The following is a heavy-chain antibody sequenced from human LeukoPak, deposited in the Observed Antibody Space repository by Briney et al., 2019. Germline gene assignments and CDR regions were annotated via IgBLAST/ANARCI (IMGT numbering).Heavy chain of an antibody. D-gene: IGHD2-15*01. Sequence: GGSLRLSCAASGFTFSTYAMSWVRRTPGKGLEWVSAITGPGGSTYYADSVKGRFTISRDNSKNSLYLQMNSLRAEDTAVYYCVRDGGFCSGGFCYRLFDPWGQGTLVTVSS. CDR2: ITGPGGST. CDR1: GFTFSTYA. CDR3: VRDGGFCSGGFCYRLFDP. V-gene: IGHV3-23*01. J-gene: IGHJ5*02.